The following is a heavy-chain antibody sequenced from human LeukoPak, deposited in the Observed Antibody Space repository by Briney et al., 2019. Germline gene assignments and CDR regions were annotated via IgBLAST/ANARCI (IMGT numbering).Heavy chain of an antibody. J-gene: IGHJ4*02. V-gene: IGHV4-30-4*01. CDR1: GGSISSGDYY. Sequence: SQTLSLTCTVSGGSISSGDYYWSWIRQPPGKGLEWIGEINHSGSTNYNPSLKSRVTISVDTSKNQFSLKLSSVTAADTAVYYCARLNCSSTSCYGDYWGQGTLVTVSS. CDR3: ARLNCSSTSCYGDY. D-gene: IGHD2-2*01. CDR2: INHSGST.